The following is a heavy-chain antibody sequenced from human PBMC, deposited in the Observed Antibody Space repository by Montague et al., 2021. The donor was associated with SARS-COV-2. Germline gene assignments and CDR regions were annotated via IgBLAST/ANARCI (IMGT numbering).Heavy chain of an antibody. CDR3: TKLGDYAGTDWFDP. CDR2: VSGRGEST. CDR1: GFTFSSYA. J-gene: IGHJ5*02. D-gene: IGHD4-17*01. V-gene: IGHV3-23*01. Sequence: SLRLSCAASGFTFSSYAMAWVRQAPGKGPEWVSTVSGRGESTYYAESVKGRFTVSRDSSLNTVYLHLNNLRAEDTAVYYCTKLGDYAGTDWFDPWGQGTLVTVSS.